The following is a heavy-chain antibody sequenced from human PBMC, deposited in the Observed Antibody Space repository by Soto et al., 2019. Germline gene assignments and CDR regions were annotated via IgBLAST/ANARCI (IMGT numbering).Heavy chain of an antibody. Sequence: EVQLVESGGGLAKPGGSLRLSCAASGFTFSSYSMNWVRQAPGKGLEWVATISSTSDYIYYADSGKGRFTISRDNAKNSLYLQMNSLTAEDTVVYYCATRGIITGGFDYWGQGTLVTVSS. CDR1: GFTFSSYS. CDR2: ISSTSDYI. CDR3: ATRGIITGGFDY. D-gene: IGHD1-20*01. V-gene: IGHV3-21*01. J-gene: IGHJ4*02.